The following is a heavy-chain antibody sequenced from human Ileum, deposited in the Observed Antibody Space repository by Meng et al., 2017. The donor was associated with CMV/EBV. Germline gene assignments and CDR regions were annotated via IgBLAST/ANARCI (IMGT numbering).Heavy chain of an antibody. Sequence: SCKASGYTCTRYAMHWVRQAPGQGLEWMGWINGANGNTKYSQKFQDRVTFTRDTSANTAYMEMRSLRSEDTAVYYCARIKSGAHFDSWGQGTLVTVSS. V-gene: IGHV1-3*01. CDR1: GYTCTRYA. D-gene: IGHD4-17*01. J-gene: IGHJ4*02. CDR2: INGANGNT. CDR3: ARIKSGAHFDS.